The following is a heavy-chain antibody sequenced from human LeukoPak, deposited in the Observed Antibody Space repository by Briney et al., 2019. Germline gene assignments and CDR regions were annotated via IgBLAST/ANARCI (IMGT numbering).Heavy chain of an antibody. CDR2: ISWNSGSI. V-gene: IGHV3-9*01. D-gene: IGHD3-10*01. CDR1: GFIVDDYA. Sequence: PGGSLRLSCAPSGFIVDDYAMHWVRQAPGKGLEWVSGISWNSGSIGYADSVKGRFTLSRDNAKNSLYLQMNSLRAEDTALYYCAKDGRYGSGSYYNTIRPTHFDYWGQGTLVTVSS. J-gene: IGHJ4*02. CDR3: AKDGRYGSGSYYNTIRPTHFDY.